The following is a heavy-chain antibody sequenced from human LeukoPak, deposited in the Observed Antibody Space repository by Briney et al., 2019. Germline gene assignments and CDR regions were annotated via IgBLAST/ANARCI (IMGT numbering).Heavy chain of an antibody. CDR2: IWYDEITK. V-gene: IGHV3-30*02. D-gene: IGHD3-22*01. CDR3: AKDSSDYYFDY. CDR1: GFTFSNYD. J-gene: IGHJ4*02. Sequence: GGSLRLSCAATGFTFSNYDMNWVRQAPGKGLEWLAFIWYDEITKNYADSVKGRFTISRDNSKNTLYVQLNSLRPDDTAVYYCAKDSSDYYFDYWGQETRVTV.